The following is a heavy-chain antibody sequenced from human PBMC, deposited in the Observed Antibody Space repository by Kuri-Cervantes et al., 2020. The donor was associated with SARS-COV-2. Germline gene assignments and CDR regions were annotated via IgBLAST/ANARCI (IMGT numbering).Heavy chain of an antibody. D-gene: IGHD3-3*01. CDR2: IYYSGIT. J-gene: IGHJ5*02. CDR3: ARQMMSSITIFGVVITRNWFDP. Sequence: SETLSLTCTVSGDSISGGDYNWSWIRQAPGKGLEWIGNIYYSGITHYASSLKSRVTMSIDTSKNGFSLELRSVTAADTAVYYCARQMMSSITIFGVVITRNWFDPWGQGTLVTVSS. V-gene: IGHV4-30-4*01. CDR1: GDSISGGDYN.